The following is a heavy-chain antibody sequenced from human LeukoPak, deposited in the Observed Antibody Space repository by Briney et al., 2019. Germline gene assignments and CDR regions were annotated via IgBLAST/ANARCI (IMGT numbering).Heavy chain of an antibody. J-gene: IGHJ4*02. CDR1: GFTFSTYG. D-gene: IGHD2-21*02. CDR3: ARQPYCGGDCYSGYFDY. Sequence: PGGSLRLSCAASGFTFSTYGMHWVRQAPGKGLEWVAVISYDGSNKYYADSVKGRFTISRDNSKNTLYLQMNSLRAEDTAVYYCARQPYCGGDCYSGYFDYWGQGTLVTVSS. V-gene: IGHV3-30*03. CDR2: ISYDGSNK.